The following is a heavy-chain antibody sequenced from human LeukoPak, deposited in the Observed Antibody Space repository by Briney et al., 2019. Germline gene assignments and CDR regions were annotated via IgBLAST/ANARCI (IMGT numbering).Heavy chain of an antibody. D-gene: IGHD6-19*01. Sequence: PGGSLRLSCAASGFTFSSYSMNWVRQAPGKGLEWVSSISSSSSYIYYADSVKGRFTISRDNAKNSLYLQMNSLRAEDTAVYYCAKGGRIAVSGTGLGYWGQGTLVTVSS. J-gene: IGHJ4*02. CDR2: ISSSSSYI. V-gene: IGHV3-21*01. CDR3: AKGGRIAVSGTGLGY. CDR1: GFTFSSYS.